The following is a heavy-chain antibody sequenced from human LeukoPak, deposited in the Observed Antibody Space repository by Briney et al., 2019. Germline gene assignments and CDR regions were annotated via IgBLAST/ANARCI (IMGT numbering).Heavy chain of an antibody. CDR1: GLTFSTSG. CDR2: IGPTGSDR. V-gene: IGHV3-21*06. D-gene: IGHD1-14*01. J-gene: IGHJ4*02. Sequence: VGSLRLSCTASGLTFSTSGFNWVRQAPGKGLEWVASIGPTGSDRYHADSIKGRFTISRDNANNFLYLQMNSPRAEDTAVYYCATETNGRHYDYWGQGTLLTVSS. CDR3: ATETNGRHYDY.